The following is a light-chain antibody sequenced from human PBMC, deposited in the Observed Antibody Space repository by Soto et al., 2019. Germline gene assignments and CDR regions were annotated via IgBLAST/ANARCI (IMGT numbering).Light chain of an antibody. V-gene: IGKV4-1*01. J-gene: IGKJ4*01. CDR3: QQYYSIPPS. CDR1: QSVLYSSTNNNY. CDR2: WAS. Sequence: DIVMTQSPDSLAVSLGERATINCKSSQSVLYSSTNNNYLAWHQQKPGQPPKLLIYWASTRESGVPDRFSGSGSGTDFTFTISSLQAEDVAVYYCQQYYSIPPSFGGGTKVEIK.